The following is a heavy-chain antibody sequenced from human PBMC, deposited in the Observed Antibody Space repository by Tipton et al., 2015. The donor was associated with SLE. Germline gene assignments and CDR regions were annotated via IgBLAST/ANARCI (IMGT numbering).Heavy chain of an antibody. CDR1: DGSISGYY. J-gene: IGHJ5*02. V-gene: IGHV4-34*01. D-gene: IGHD6-19*01. CDR3: ARGRDFKEAVAGRGWFDP. CDR2: INHSGST. Sequence: TLSLTCTIPDGSISGYYWIWIRQPPGRGLEWIGEINHSGSTNYNPSLKSRVTISVDTSKNQFSLKLSSVTAADTAVYYCARGRDFKEAVAGRGWFDPWGQGTLVTVSS.